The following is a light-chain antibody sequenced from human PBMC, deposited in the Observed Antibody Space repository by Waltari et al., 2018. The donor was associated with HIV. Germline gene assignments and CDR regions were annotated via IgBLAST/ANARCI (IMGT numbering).Light chain of an antibody. CDR2: EVS. CDR3: SSYTTSSTLV. CDR1: SREVGGYNS. V-gene: IGLV2-14*01. Sequence: QSALTQPASVSGSPGRSITISFTGTSREVGGYNSVSWYQQRPGNAPKLMFYEVSNRPLGGANRFSGSKAGNTAYLNTSGLQAEHEADYYCSSYTTSSTLVFGTWTKFTGL. J-gene: IGLJ1*01.